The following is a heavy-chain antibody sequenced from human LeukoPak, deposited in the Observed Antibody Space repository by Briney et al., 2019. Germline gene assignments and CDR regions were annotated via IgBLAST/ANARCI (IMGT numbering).Heavy chain of an antibody. Sequence: PSETLSLTCAVYGGSFSGYYWSWIRQPPGKGLEWIGETNHSGSTNYNPSLKSRVTISVDTSKNQFSLKLSSVTAADTAVYYCARDSSYLNWGQGTLVTVSS. CDR2: TNHSGST. J-gene: IGHJ4*02. CDR3: ARDSSYLN. CDR1: GGSFSGYY. D-gene: IGHD6-6*01. V-gene: IGHV4-34*01.